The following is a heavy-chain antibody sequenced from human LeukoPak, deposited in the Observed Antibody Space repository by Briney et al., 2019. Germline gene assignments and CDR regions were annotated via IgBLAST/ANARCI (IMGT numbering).Heavy chain of an antibody. Sequence: DPSETLSLTCTVSGGSVSTNSHYWSWIRQTPGKGLEWIGYIYYRGTTNYNPSLTSRATISVDTSKNQFSLKLNSVTAADTAVYFCARAVLRDLDWTGGFDPWGQGTLVTVSS. V-gene: IGHV4-61*01. CDR2: IYYRGTT. CDR3: ARAVLRDLDWTGGFDP. CDR1: GGSVSTNSHY. J-gene: IGHJ5*02. D-gene: IGHD3-9*01.